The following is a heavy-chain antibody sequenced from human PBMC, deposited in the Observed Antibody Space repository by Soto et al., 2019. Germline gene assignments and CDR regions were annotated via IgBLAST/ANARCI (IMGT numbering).Heavy chain of an antibody. Sequence: ASLKVFCKASGYTFTSYGISWVRQATGQGLEWMGWISAYNGNTNYAQKLQGRVTMTTDTSTSTAYMELRSLRSDDTAVYYCARDHSSGWYPDAFDIWGQGTMVTVSS. D-gene: IGHD6-19*01. CDR2: ISAYNGNT. CDR3: ARDHSSGWYPDAFDI. J-gene: IGHJ3*02. V-gene: IGHV1-18*04. CDR1: GYTFTSYG.